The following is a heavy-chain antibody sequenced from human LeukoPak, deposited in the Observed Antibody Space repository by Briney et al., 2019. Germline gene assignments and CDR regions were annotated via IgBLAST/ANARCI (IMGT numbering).Heavy chain of an antibody. Sequence: PGGSLRLSCVISGFTFSHYEMIWVRQAPGKGLEWVSYINLGGDATHFADSMKGRFTMSRDDAKNSVYLQLNSLRAEDTAIYYCARKTDRPGEVGRDRYFDLWGRGTLVTVSS. V-gene: IGHV3-48*03. CDR2: INLGGDAT. D-gene: IGHD6-6*01. CDR3: ARKTDRPGEVGRDRYFDL. J-gene: IGHJ2*01. CDR1: GFTFSHYE.